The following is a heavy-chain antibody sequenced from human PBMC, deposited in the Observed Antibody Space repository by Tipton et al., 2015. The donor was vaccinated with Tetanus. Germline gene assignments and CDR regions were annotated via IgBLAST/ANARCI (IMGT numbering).Heavy chain of an antibody. CDR2: ISGDGGLM. CDR1: GSTFSYYD. V-gene: IGHV3-23*01. CDR3: ARKNPGVWAYFDF. Sequence: SLRLSCTASGSTFSYYDMTWVRQAPGKGLEWLSSISGDGGLMFYTDSVEGRFTISRDNSKSTLYLEMNSLRAEDPAFYFCARKNPGVWAYFDFWGQGTLVTVSS. D-gene: IGHD7-27*01. J-gene: IGHJ4*02.